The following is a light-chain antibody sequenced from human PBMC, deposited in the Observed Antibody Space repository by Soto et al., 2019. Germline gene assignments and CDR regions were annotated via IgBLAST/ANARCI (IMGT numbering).Light chain of an antibody. Sequence: DIQITKSPSSLSASVGDRVTITCRASQSISSYLNWYQQKPGKAPKLLIYAASSLQSGVPSRFSGSGSGTDFTLTISSLQPEDFATYYCQQSYSTPPTFGQGTKLEIK. CDR1: QSISSY. CDR3: QQSYSTPPT. CDR2: AAS. J-gene: IGKJ2*01. V-gene: IGKV1-39*01.